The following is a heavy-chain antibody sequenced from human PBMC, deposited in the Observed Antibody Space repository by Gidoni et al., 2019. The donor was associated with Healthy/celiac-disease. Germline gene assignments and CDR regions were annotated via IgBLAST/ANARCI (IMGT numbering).Heavy chain of an antibody. D-gene: IGHD2-21*02. CDR3: ARDGIVVVTAPPDY. V-gene: IGHV3-7*01. CDR2: IKQDGSEK. CDR1: GFTFRSYW. J-gene: IGHJ4*02. Sequence: EVQLVESGGGLVQPGGSLRLSCAASGFTFRSYWMSWVRQAPGKGLEWVANIKQDGSEKYYVDSVKGRFTISRDNAKNSLYLQMNSLRAEDTAVYYCARDGIVVVTAPPDYWGQGTLVTVSS.